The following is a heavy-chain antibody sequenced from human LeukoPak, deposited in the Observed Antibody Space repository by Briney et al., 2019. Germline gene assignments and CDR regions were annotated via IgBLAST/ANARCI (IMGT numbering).Heavy chain of an antibody. J-gene: IGHJ3*02. CDR1: GFTFRSYW. CDR3: ASQLGDASDI. Sequence: GGSLRLSCKASGFTFRSYWMTWVRQAPGKGLEWVANIKQDGSEKYYVDSVKGRFTISRDNGKNSLYLQMNSLRAEDTAVYYCASQLGDASDIWGQGTMVTVSS. D-gene: IGHD6-13*01. CDR2: IKQDGSEK. V-gene: IGHV3-7*01.